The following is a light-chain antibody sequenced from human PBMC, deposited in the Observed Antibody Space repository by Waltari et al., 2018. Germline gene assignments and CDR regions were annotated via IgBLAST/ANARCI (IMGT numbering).Light chain of an antibody. CDR2: SAT. CDR3: QHFNNWPPWA. Sequence: EILMTQSPATLSVSPGERATLSCRASQSIGRDLAWYQQRPGQAPRLLIYSATVRATGVPARFSASGSRTEFTLTISSLQSEDVAVYYCQHFNNWPPWAFGQGTKVEIK. V-gene: IGKV3-15*01. CDR1: QSIGRD. J-gene: IGKJ1*01.